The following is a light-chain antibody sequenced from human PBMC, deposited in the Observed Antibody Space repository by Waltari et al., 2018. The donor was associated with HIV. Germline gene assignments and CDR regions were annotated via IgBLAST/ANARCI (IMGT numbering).Light chain of an antibody. J-gene: IGLJ1*01. CDR1: YSNIGADLD. V-gene: IGLV1-40*01. CDR2: GGN. Sequence: QSVLTQPPSVSGAPGQRVTISCSGSYSNIGADLDFYWYQPLPGTAPKNLLFGGNLRPSGVPARCSASKSGASAFLVITGLQLEDEAAYFCQSVDTSLLDVYVFGTGTKVTVL. CDR3: QSVDTSLLDVYV.